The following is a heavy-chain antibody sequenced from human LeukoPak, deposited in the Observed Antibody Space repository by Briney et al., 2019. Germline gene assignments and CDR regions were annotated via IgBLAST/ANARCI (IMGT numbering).Heavy chain of an antibody. CDR3: ARGVGYSYGYKFDY. D-gene: IGHD5-18*01. CDR2: MNPNSGNT. J-gene: IGHJ4*02. CDR1: GYTFTSYD. V-gene: IGHV1-8*01. Sequence: GASVKVSCKASGYTFTSYDINWVRQATGQGLEWMGWMNPNSGNTGYAQKFQGRVTMTRNTSISTAYMELSSLRSEDTAVYYCARGVGYSYGYKFDYWGQGTLVTVSS.